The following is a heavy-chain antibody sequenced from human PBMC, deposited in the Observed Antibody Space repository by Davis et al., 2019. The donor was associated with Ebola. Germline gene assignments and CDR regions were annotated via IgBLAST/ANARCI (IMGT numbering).Heavy chain of an antibody. CDR3: ARRSVALYYFDY. J-gene: IGHJ4*02. D-gene: IGHD3-3*01. CDR1: GGSISSYY. CDR2: IYYSGST. Sequence: PSETLSLTCTVSGGSISSYYWSWIRQPPGKGLEWIGYIYYSGSTNYNPSLKSRVTISVDTSKNQFSLKLSSVTAADTAVYYCARRSVALYYFDYWGQGTLVTVSS. V-gene: IGHV4-59*08.